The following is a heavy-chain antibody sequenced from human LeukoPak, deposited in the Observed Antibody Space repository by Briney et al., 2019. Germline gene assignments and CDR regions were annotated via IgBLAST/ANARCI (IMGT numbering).Heavy chain of an antibody. V-gene: IGHV4-4*07. CDR1: GNSFGDYY. Sequence: SETLSLTCTVSGNSFGDYYWSWIRQPAGKGLEWIGRIYTSGSTTYNPSLKSRVTMSVDTSKSQCSLNLMSVTAADTAVYYCARYPSAYDYGDYWGQGTLVTVSS. CDR2: IYTSGST. CDR3: ARYPSAYDYGDY. J-gene: IGHJ4*02. D-gene: IGHD2-2*01.